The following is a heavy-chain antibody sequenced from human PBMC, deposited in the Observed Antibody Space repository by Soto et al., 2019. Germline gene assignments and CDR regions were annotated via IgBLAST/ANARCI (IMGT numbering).Heavy chain of an antibody. CDR2: IYYSGST. CDR3: ARGRFLEWLFNYYYYGMDV. Sequence: PSETLSLTCTVSGGAISSYYWSWIRQPPGKGLERIGYIYYSGSTNYNPSLKSRVTISVDTSKNQFSLKLSSVTAADTAVYYFARGRFLEWLFNYYYYGMDVWGQGTTVTVSS. D-gene: IGHD3-3*01. CDR1: GGAISSYY. J-gene: IGHJ6*02. V-gene: IGHV4-59*01.